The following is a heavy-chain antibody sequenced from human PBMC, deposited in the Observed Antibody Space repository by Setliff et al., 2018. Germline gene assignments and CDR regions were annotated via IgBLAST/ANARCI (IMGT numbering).Heavy chain of an antibody. J-gene: IGHJ6*02. CDR1: GYTFTKNG. CDR3: ARDVRGIGWPISAMDV. V-gene: IGHV1-3*01. D-gene: IGHD6-19*01. CDR2: INAGNGDT. Sequence: ASVKVSCKASGYTFTKNGIHWMRQAPGQGHEWMGWINAGNGDTKYSQKFQDRVTITRDTSASTAYMEPSSLRSEDTAVYYCARDVRGIGWPISAMDVWGQGTTVTVSS.